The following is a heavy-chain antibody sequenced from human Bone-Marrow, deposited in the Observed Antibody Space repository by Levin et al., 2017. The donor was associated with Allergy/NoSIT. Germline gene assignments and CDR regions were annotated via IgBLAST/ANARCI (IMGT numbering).Heavy chain of an antibody. Sequence: PGGSLRLSCQGSGFTFTNHWINWVRQMPGKGLEWMGRIDASDSYTNYSPSFEGHVTMSVDRSISTAYLQWSSLKTSDSAIYYCAKNVRAGGYYCHYLGVWGKGTAVVVSS. CDR1: GFTFTNHW. CDR2: IDASDSYT. J-gene: IGHJ6*03. V-gene: IGHV5-10-1*01. CDR3: AKNVRAGGYYCHYLGV. D-gene: IGHD3-10*01.